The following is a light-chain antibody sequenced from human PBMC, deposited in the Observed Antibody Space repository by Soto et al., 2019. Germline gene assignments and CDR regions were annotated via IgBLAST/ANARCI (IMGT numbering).Light chain of an antibody. CDR3: QQYNSYTLT. Sequence: DIQMTQSPSTLSASVGDSVTITFRASQSISSWLSCFQQEPGKAPKLLIYDASNLEDWAPSRFSGTESGTEFSLTISNLQPEAFATYSCQQYNSYTLTFGGGTKVDIK. V-gene: IGKV1-5*01. CDR2: DAS. CDR1: QSISSW. J-gene: IGKJ4*01.